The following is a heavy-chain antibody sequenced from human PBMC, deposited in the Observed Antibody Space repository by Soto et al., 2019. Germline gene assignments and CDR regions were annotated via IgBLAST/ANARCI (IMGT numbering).Heavy chain of an antibody. CDR1: GFTFSSYA. CDR2: ISYDGSNK. CDR3: VRDKSPYSSGWHNRHFDY. V-gene: IGHV3-30-3*01. Sequence: QLGGSLRLSCAASGFTFSSYAMHWVRQAPGKGLEWVAVISYDGSNKYYADSVKGRFTISRDNSKTLYLQMNSLRAEDTAVYYCVRDKSPYSSGWHNRHFDYWGKGTLVTVSS. J-gene: IGHJ4*02. D-gene: IGHD6-19*01.